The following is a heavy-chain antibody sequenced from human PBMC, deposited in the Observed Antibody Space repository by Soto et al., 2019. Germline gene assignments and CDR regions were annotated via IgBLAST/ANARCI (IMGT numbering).Heavy chain of an antibody. CDR1: GGSISSGGYS. D-gene: IGHD2-2*01. V-gene: IGHV4-30-2*01. Sequence: SETLSLTCAVSGGSISSGGYSWSWIRQPPGKGLEWIGYIYHSGSTYYNPSLKSRVTISVDRSKNQFSLKLSSVTAADTAVYYCARMRIGYCSSTSCYGNWFDPGGQGTLVTVSS. CDR2: IYHSGST. J-gene: IGHJ5*02. CDR3: ARMRIGYCSSTSCYGNWFDP.